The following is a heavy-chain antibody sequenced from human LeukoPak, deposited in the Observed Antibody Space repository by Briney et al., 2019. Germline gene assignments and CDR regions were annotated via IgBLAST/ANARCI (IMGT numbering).Heavy chain of an antibody. CDR1: GFTVSSNY. Sequence: GGSLRLSCAASGFTVSSNYMSWVRQAPGKGLEWVSAISGSGGSTYYADSVKGRFTISRDNSKNTLYLQMNSLRAEDTAVYYCAKRELELPYYYYMDVWGKGTTVTVSS. D-gene: IGHD1-7*01. J-gene: IGHJ6*03. CDR3: AKRELELPYYYYMDV. V-gene: IGHV3-23*01. CDR2: ISGSGGST.